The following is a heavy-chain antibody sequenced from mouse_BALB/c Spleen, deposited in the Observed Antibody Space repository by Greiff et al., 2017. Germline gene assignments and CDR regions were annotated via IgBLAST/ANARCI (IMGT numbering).Heavy chain of an antibody. CDR2: ISNGGGST. CDR3: ARGLVGAMDY. CDR1: GFTFSSYT. J-gene: IGHJ4*01. D-gene: IGHD2-10*02. V-gene: IGHV5-12-2*01. Sequence: DVKLVESGGGLVQPGGSLKLSCAASGFTFSSYTMSWVRQTPEKRLEWVAYISNGGGSTYYPDTVKGRFTISRDNAKNTLYLQMSSLKSEDTAMYYCARGLVGAMDYWGQGTSVTVSS.